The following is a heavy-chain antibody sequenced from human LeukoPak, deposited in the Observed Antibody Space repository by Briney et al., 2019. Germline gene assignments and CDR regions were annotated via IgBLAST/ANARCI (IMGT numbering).Heavy chain of an antibody. D-gene: IGHD3-16*01. CDR2: IKQDGSEK. CDR3: ARETYGGNWFDP. J-gene: IGHJ5*02. Sequence: GSLRLSCSASGFTFSDYWMSWVRQAPGKGLEWVANIKQDGSEKYYVDSVKGRFTISRDNAKNSLYLQMNSLRAEDTAVYYCARETYGGNWFDPWGQGTLVTVSS. CDR1: GFTFSDYW. V-gene: IGHV3-7*03.